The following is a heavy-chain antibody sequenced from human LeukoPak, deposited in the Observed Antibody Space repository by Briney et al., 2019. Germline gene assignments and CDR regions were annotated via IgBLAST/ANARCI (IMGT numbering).Heavy chain of an antibody. CDR1: GGSFSGYY. D-gene: IGHD3-16*01. CDR2: INHSGRT. J-gene: IGHJ4*02. CDR3: ARGRLGDFDY. Sequence: PSETLSLTCAVYGGSFSGYYWSWIRQPPGKGLEWIGEINHSGRTNYNPSLKSRVTISVDTSKNQFSLKLSSVTAADTAVYYCARGRLGDFDYWGQGTLVTVSS. V-gene: IGHV4-34*01.